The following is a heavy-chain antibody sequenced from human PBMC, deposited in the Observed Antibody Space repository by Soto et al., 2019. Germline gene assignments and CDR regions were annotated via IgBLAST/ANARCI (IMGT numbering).Heavy chain of an antibody. D-gene: IGHD2-21*01. CDR2: IVPIYRSS. CDR3: ARDDWGYHYYYYAMDI. Sequence: QVQLVQSGAEMKTPGSSVNVSCTLSGGAFNNYVISWVRQAPGQGLEWVGSIVPIYRSSLFAQKFQGRVTLSADDTTNTVYMKMSRLRTDDTAIYYFARDDWGYHYYYYAMDIWGQGAAVNVSS. J-gene: IGHJ6*02. V-gene: IGHV1-69*18. CDR1: GGAFNNYV.